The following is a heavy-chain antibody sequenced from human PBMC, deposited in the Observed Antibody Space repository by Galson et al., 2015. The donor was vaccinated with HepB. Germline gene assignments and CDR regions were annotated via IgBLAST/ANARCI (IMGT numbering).Heavy chain of an antibody. CDR3: AKDGSYRGGDCRFYYYMDV. J-gene: IGHJ6*03. V-gene: IGHV3-23*01. CDR1: GFSFSKYA. D-gene: IGHD2-21*01. CDR2: ISGSGGYT. Sequence: SLRLSCASSGFSFSKYAMSWVRPAPGKGLEWVSAISGSGGYTYHADSVRGRFTISRDNARNTLYLQMDSLRAEDTALYYCAKDGSYRGGDCRFYYYMDVWGKGTTVTVSS.